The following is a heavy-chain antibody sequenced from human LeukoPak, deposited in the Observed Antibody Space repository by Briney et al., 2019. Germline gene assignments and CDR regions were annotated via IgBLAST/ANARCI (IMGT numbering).Heavy chain of an antibody. CDR2: IYYSGST. V-gene: IGHV4-61*08. CDR1: GGSISSGGYY. J-gene: IGHJ4*02. CDR3: ARLFHPALSGNYPFDY. Sequence: SETLSLTCTVSGGSISSGGYYWSWIRQHPGKGLEWIGYIYYSGSTSYNPSLKSRVTIPVDTSKNQFSLKLNSVTAADTAMYYCARLFHPALSGNYPFDYWGQGTLVTVSS. D-gene: IGHD1-26*01.